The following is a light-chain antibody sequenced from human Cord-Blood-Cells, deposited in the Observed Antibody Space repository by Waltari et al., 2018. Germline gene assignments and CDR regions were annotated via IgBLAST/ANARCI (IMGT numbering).Light chain of an antibody. V-gene: IGKV1-9*01. CDR1: QGICSY. Sequence: DIQLTQSPSFLSASVGDRVTITCRASQGICSYLAWYQQKPGKDPKLLIYAASTLQSGVPSRFSGSGAGTEFTLTISSLQPEDFATYYYQQFNSYFGQGTRLEIK. J-gene: IGKJ5*01. CDR3: QQFNSY. CDR2: AAS.